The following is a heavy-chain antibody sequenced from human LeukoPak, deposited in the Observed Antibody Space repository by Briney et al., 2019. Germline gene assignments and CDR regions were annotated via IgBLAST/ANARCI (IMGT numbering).Heavy chain of an antibody. J-gene: IGHJ3*02. Sequence: PSETLSLTCTVSGGSISSYYWSWIRQPPGKGLEWIGYIYYSGSTNYNPSLKSRVTISVDTSKNQFSLKLSFVTAADTAVYYCAREFCSSTSCYAFDIWGQGTMVTVSS. V-gene: IGHV4-59*01. CDR2: IYYSGST. D-gene: IGHD2-2*01. CDR3: AREFCSSTSCYAFDI. CDR1: GGSISSYY.